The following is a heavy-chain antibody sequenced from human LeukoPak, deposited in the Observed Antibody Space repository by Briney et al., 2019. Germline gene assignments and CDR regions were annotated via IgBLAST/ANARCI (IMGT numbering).Heavy chain of an antibody. Sequence: ASVKVSCKASGYTFTSYGISWVRQAPGQGLEWMGWISAYNGNTNYAQKLQGRVTMTTDTSTSTAHMELRSLRSDDTAVYYCARASNGDYIFDYWGQGTLVTVSS. V-gene: IGHV1-18*01. CDR3: ARASNGDYIFDY. CDR2: ISAYNGNT. J-gene: IGHJ4*02. CDR1: GYTFTSYG. D-gene: IGHD4-17*01.